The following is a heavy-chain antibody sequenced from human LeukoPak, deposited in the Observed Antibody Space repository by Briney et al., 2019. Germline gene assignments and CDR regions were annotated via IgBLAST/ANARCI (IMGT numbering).Heavy chain of an antibody. CDR2: IIPIFGTA. V-gene: IGHV1-69*13. CDR1: GGTFSSYA. D-gene: IGHD3-3*01. J-gene: IGHJ4*02. Sequence: SVKVSCKASGGTFSSYAISWVRQAPGQGLEWMGGIIPIFGTANYAQKFQGGVTITADESTSTAYMELSSLRSEDTAVYYCARGGDIRFLEWFTEHYFDYWGQGTLVTVSS. CDR3: ARGGDIRFLEWFTEHYFDY.